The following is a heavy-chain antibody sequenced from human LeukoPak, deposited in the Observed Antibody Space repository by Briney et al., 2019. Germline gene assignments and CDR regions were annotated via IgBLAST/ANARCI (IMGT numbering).Heavy chain of an antibody. Sequence: ASVKVSCKASGYTFTGYYMHWVRQPPGQGLEWVGWINPYSGGTHYAQKFQGRVTMTSDTSISTAYMELSRLRSDDTAVYYCARSISGYYPSSFDYWGQGTLVTVSS. V-gene: IGHV1-2*02. J-gene: IGHJ4*02. CDR2: INPYSGGT. CDR1: GYTFTGYY. D-gene: IGHD3-22*01. CDR3: ARSISGYYPSSFDY.